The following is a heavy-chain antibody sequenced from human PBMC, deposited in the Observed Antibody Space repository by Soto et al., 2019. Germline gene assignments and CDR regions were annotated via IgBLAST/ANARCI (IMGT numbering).Heavy chain of an antibody. CDR2: ISGSGGST. J-gene: IGHJ4*02. V-gene: IGHV3-23*01. Sequence: TGGSLRLSCAASVFTFSSYAMSWVRQAPGKGLEWVSAISGSGGSTYYADSVKGRFTISRDNSKNTLYLQMNSLRAEDTAVYYCAERLLSVAGTIWGQGTLVTVSS. CDR3: AERLLSVAGTI. D-gene: IGHD6-19*01. CDR1: VFTFSSYA.